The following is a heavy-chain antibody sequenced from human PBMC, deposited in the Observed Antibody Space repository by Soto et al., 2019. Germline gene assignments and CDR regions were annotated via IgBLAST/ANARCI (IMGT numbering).Heavy chain of an antibody. Sequence: QVQLVQSGAEVKKPGASVKVSCKASGYTFTTYYMHWVRQAPGQGLEWMGIINPNGGGTTYAQKFQVRVTMTRDTSTSTVYMELSSLRSEDTAVYYCARAGYCSGGTCFHGNFDYWGQGTLVTVSS. CDR1: GYTFTTYY. V-gene: IGHV1-46*01. CDR3: ARAGYCSGGTCFHGNFDY. D-gene: IGHD2-15*01. CDR2: INPNGGGT. J-gene: IGHJ4*02.